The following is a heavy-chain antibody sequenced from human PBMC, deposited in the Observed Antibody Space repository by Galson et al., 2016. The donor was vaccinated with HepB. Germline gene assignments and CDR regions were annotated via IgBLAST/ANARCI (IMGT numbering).Heavy chain of an antibody. CDR1: GFTFSCYA. Sequence: SLRLSCAASGFTFSCYAMSWVRQAPGKGLEWVSLITGGGSPTHYADSVKGRFTISRDNYKSTLYLQMNSLTGEDTAVYYCAKDTRGYSSDWGQGTLVTVSP. CDR2: ITGGGSPT. V-gene: IGHV3-23*01. J-gene: IGHJ4*02. CDR3: AKDTRGYSSD. D-gene: IGHD3-22*01.